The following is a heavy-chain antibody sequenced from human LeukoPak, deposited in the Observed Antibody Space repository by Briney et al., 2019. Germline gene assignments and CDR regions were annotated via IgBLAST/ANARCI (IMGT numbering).Heavy chain of an antibody. D-gene: IGHD6-19*01. CDR1: GFTVSIHY. V-gene: IGHV3-53*01. J-gene: IGHJ6*02. Sequence: GGSLRLSCAASGFTVSIHYMSWVRQAPGKGLEWDSVIYSGGSTYYADSVKGRFTISRDNSKNTLYLQMNSLRAEDTAVYYCARDRADPRLDYYYGMDVWGQGTTVTVSS. CDR3: ARDRADPRLDYYYGMDV. CDR2: IYSGGST.